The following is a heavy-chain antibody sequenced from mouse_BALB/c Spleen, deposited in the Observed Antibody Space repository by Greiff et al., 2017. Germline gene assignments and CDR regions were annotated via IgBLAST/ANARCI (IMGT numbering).Heavy chain of an antibody. CDR2: IDPSTGYT. J-gene: IGHJ4*01. Sequence: QVQLQQSGAELAKPGASVKMSCKASGYTFTSYWMHWVKQRPGQGLEWIGYIDPSTGYTEYNQKFKDKATLTADKSSSTAYMQLSSLTSVDSAVYYCARGATLVATDDYAMDYWGQGTSVTVSA. CDR3: ARGATLVATDDYAMDY. D-gene: IGHD1-1*01. V-gene: IGHV1-7*01. CDR1: GYTFTSYW.